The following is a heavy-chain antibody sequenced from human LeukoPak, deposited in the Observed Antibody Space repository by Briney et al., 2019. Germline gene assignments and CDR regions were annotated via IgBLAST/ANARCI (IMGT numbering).Heavy chain of an antibody. Sequence: GGSLRLSCTASGFTFSTYWMTWVRQAPGKGLEWVANIKQDGSEKYYVDSVKGRFTISRDNTKNSAYLQMNSLRAEDTAVYYCAINHDYWGQGTLVTVSS. CDR2: IKQDGSEK. J-gene: IGHJ4*02. CDR1: GFTFSTYW. CDR3: AINHDY. V-gene: IGHV3-7*01.